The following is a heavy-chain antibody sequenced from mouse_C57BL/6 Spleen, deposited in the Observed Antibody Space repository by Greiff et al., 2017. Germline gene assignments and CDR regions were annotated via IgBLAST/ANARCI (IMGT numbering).Heavy chain of an antibody. D-gene: IGHD4-1*01. CDR3: AIETGTGRYYAMDY. Sequence: QVQLQQPGAELVKPGASVKVSCKASGYTFTSYWMHWVKQRPGQGLEWIGRIPPSDSDTNYNQKFKGKATLTVDKSSSTAYMQLSSLTSEEAAVYYCAIETGTGRYYAMDYWGQGTSVTVSS. CDR2: IPPSDSDT. J-gene: IGHJ4*01. V-gene: IGHV1-74*01. CDR1: GYTFTSYW.